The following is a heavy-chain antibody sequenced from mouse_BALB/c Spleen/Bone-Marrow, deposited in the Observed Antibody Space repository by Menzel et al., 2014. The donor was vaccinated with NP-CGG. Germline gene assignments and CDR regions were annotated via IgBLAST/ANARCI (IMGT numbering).Heavy chain of an antibody. J-gene: IGHJ2*01. D-gene: IGHD4-1*01. CDR3: ATLTGTFDY. V-gene: IGHV14-3*02. CDR1: DFNIKDTY. CDR2: IDPANGYT. Sequence: EVQGVESGAELVKPGASVKLSCTASDFNIKDTYMNWVKQRAEQGLEWIGRIDPANGYTEYDPKFQGKATIIADTSSNTAYLQLGSLTSEDTAVYYCATLTGTFDYWAQGTTLTVSS.